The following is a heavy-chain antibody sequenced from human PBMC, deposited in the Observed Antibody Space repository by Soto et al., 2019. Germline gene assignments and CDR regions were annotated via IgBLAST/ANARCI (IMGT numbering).Heavy chain of an antibody. Sequence: QVLLEQSGAEVRRPGASVKISCQASGYPFSNYHMHWVRQAPGQGLKWMGMIDPDNGRTKFAQSLQGRVTMTRDTSTNSVYMELRALKSEDTAIYFCTRMSRSFDYWGQGSHVTVSS. CDR1: GYPFSNYH. V-gene: IGHV1-46*03. CDR2: IDPDNGRT. J-gene: IGHJ4*02. CDR3: TRMSRSFDY.